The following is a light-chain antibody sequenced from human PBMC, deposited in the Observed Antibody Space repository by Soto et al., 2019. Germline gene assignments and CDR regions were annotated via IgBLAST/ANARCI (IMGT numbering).Light chain of an antibody. CDR2: DAS. CDR3: QQRSNWPPWT. J-gene: IGKJ1*01. Sequence: EIVLTQSPATLSLSPGERATLSCRASQSVSSYFAWYQQKPGQAPRLLIYDASNRATGIPARFSGSGSGTDFTLTISILEPEDFASYYCQQRSNWPPWTFGQGTKVDIK. CDR1: QSVSSY. V-gene: IGKV3-11*01.